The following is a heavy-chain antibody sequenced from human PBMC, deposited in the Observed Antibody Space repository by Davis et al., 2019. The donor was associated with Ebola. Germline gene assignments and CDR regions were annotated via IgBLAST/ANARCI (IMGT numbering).Heavy chain of an antibody. Sequence: GESLKISCAASGFTFSSYGMHWVRQAPGKGLEWVAFIRYDGSNKYYADSLKGRFTISRDNSKNTLYLQMNSLRAEDTAVYYCAKSGLSFGVVKYHYGMDVWGKGTTVTVSS. J-gene: IGHJ6*04. CDR1: GFTFSSYG. V-gene: IGHV3-30*02. D-gene: IGHD3-3*01. CDR3: AKSGLSFGVVKYHYGMDV. CDR2: IRYDGSNK.